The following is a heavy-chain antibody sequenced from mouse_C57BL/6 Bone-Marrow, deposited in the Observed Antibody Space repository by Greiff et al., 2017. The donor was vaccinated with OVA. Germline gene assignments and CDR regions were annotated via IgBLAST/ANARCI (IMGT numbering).Heavy chain of an antibody. J-gene: IGHJ3*01. Sequence: QVQLKESGAELARPGASVKLSCKASGYTFTSYGISWVKQRTGQGLEWIGEIYPRSGNTYYNEKFKGKATLTADKSSSTAYMELRSLTSEDSAVYFCASVFAYWGQGTLVTVSA. CDR3: ASVFAY. CDR1: GYTFTSYG. V-gene: IGHV1-81*01. CDR2: IYPRSGNT.